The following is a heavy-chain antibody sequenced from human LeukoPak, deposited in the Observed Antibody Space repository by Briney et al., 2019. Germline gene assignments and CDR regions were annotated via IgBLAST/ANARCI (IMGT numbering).Heavy chain of an antibody. CDR3: ARDRYYDSSGYYWGLRLKFDY. V-gene: IGHV3-30*04. J-gene: IGHJ4*02. D-gene: IGHD3-22*01. Sequence: SCKASGGTFSSYAMHWVRQAPGKGLEWVAVISYDGSNKYYADSVKGRFTISRDNAKNSLYLQMNSLRAEDTAVYYCARDRYYDSSGYYWGLRLKFDYWGQGTLVTVSS. CDR1: GGTFSSYA. CDR2: ISYDGSNK.